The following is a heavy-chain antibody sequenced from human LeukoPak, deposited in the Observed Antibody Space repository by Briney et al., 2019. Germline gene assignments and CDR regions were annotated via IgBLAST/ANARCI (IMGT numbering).Heavy chain of an antibody. D-gene: IGHD2-2*01. J-gene: IGHJ6*03. Sequence: SETLSLTCTVSGGSISSYYWSWIRQPPGKGLEWIGYIYTSGSTNYNPSLKSRVTISVDTSKNQFSLKLSSVTAADTAVYYCARRGFVVVPAAKDSYYYYYMDVWGKGTTVTVSS. CDR2: IYTSGST. CDR3: ARRGFVVVPAAKDSYYYYYMDV. V-gene: IGHV4-4*09. CDR1: GGSISSYY.